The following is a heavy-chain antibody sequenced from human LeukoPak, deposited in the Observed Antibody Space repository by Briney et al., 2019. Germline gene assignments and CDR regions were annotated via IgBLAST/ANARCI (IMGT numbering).Heavy chain of an antibody. Sequence: SETLSLTCAVYGGSFSGYYWSCIRQPPGKGLEWIGEINHSGSTNYNPSLKSRVTISVDTSKNQFSLKLSSVTAADTAVYYCARVGSPSGAGVFDYWGQGTLVTVSS. CDR3: ARVGSPSGAGVFDY. J-gene: IGHJ4*02. CDR1: GGSFSGYY. V-gene: IGHV4-34*01. D-gene: IGHD2-15*01. CDR2: INHSGST.